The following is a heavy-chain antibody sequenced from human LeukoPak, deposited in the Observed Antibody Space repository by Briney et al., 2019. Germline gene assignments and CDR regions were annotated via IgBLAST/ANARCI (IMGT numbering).Heavy chain of an antibody. CDR2: IRARNGDT. V-gene: IGHV1-18*01. D-gene: IGHD2-2*03. J-gene: IGHJ4*02. CDR3: ARDGQATETWAMDIVDC. Sequence: ASVKVSCKASGYTFTNYGVSWVRQAPGQGLEWMGWIRARNGDTRYPQKFQGRVTLTTDTSTSTAYMELRSLRSDDTAVFYCARDGQATETWAMDIVDCWGQGTLVTVSS. CDR1: GYTFTNYG.